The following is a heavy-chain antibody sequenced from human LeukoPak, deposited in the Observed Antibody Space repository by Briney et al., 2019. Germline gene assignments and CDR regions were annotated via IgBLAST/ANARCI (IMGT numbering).Heavy chain of an antibody. D-gene: IGHD1-14*01. J-gene: IGHJ4*02. CDR3: ARRKDSDY. Sequence: GGSLRLSCAASGFTFSSYAMHWVRQAPGKGLEWVAVISYDGSNKYYADSVKGRFTISRDNAKNSLYLQMNSLRDEDTAVYYCARRKDSDYWGQGTLVTVSS. CDR2: ISYDGSNK. CDR1: GFTFSSYA. V-gene: IGHV3-30*04.